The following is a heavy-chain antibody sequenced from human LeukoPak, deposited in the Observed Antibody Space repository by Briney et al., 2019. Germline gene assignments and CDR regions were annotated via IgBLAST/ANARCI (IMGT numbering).Heavy chain of an antibody. CDR1: GFTFSSYE. J-gene: IGHJ6*03. V-gene: IGHV3-20*04. D-gene: IGHD3-3*01. Sequence: PGGSLRLSCAASGFTFSSYEMNWVRQAPGKGLEWVSGINWNGGSTGYADSVKGRFTISRDNAKNSLYLQMNSLRAEDTALYYCARDDFWSGYYKSYYYYYMDVWGKGTTVTVSS. CDR3: ARDDFWSGYYKSYYYYYMDV. CDR2: INWNGGST.